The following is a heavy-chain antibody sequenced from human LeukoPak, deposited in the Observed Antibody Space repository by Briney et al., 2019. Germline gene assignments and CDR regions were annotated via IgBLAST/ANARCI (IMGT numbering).Heavy chain of an antibody. CDR1: GGSFSGYY. J-gene: IGHJ6*03. D-gene: IGHD6-13*01. CDR3: ARAPSSRAYMDV. V-gene: IGHV4-34*01. Sequence: PSETLSLTCAVYGGSFSGYYWSWIRQPPGKGLEWIGEINHSGSTNYNPSLKSRVTISVDTSKNQFSLKLSSVTAADTAVYYCARAPSSRAYMDVWGKGTTVTVSS. CDR2: INHSGST.